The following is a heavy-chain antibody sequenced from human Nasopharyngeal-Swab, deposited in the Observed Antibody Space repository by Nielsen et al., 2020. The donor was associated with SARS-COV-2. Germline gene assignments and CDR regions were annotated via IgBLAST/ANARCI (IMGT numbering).Heavy chain of an antibody. CDR2: IYYSGST. J-gene: IGHJ6*03. CDR1: GSSISSSSYY. Sequence: SETLSLTCTVSGSSISSSSYYWGWIRQPPGKGLEWIGSIYYSGSTYYNPSLKSRVTISVDTSKNQFSLKLSSVTAADTAVYYCARVYYDSSGYYYYYYYYYMDVWGKGTTVTVSS. CDR3: ARVYYDSSGYYYYYYYYYMDV. D-gene: IGHD3-22*01. V-gene: IGHV4-39*07.